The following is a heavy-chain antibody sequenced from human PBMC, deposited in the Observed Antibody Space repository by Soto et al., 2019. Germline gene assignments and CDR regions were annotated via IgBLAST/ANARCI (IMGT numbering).Heavy chain of an antibody. CDR1: GFTFSGSA. CDR2: IRGKADNYAT. CDR3: TKWEVGNSRPLDY. D-gene: IGHD1-26*01. J-gene: IGHJ4*02. Sequence: EVQLVESGGGLVQPGGSLKLSCAASGFTFSGSAMHWVRQTSGKGLEWVGRIRGKADNYATASAASVKGRFTISTDDSQQTAYLQMNSPRTEHPAVYYCTKWEVGNSRPLDYWGQGTLVTVSS. V-gene: IGHV3-73*01.